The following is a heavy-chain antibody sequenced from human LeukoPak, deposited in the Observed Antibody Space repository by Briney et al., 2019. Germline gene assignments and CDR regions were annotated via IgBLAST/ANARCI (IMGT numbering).Heavy chain of an antibody. CDR1: GFTFSDYY. D-gene: IGHD3-22*01. CDR3: ARDNYYDSSGYLGY. V-gene: IGHV3-11*04. Sequence: GGSLRLSCAASGFTFSDYYMSWIRQAPGKGLEWVSYISSSGSTIYYADSVKGRFTISRDNAKNSLYLQMNSLRAEDTAVFYCARDNYYDSSGYLGYWGQGTLVTVSS. J-gene: IGHJ4*02. CDR2: ISSSGSTI.